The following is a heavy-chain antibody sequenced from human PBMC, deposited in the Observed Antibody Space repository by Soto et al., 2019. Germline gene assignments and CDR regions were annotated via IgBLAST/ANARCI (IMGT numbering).Heavy chain of an antibody. D-gene: IGHD3-16*01. V-gene: IGHV3-33*06. CDR2: IWYDGSNK. J-gene: IGHJ6*02. CDR1: GFTFSSYG. CDR3: AKHGVPTGGGFLCHGMDV. Sequence: SGFTFSSYGMHWVRQAPGKVLEWVAVIWYDGSNKNYADSVKGRFTISRDNSKNTLYLQMNSLRAEDTAMYYCAKHGVPTGGGFLCHGMDVWGQGTTVTVSS.